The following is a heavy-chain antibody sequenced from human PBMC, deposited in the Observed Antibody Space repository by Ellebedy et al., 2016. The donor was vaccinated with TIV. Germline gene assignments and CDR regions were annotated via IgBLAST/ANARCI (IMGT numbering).Heavy chain of an antibody. Sequence: AASVKVSCKASGYIFTSYDINWLLQATGQGLEWMGWMNPNSGNRGYALKSQDRLTITRNTHINTAHLDLSSLRSEDMAVYYCARARGAVAQSFDLWGQGTVVTVSS. V-gene: IGHV1-8*01. CDR2: MNPNSGNR. CDR1: GYIFTSYD. J-gene: IGHJ3*01. D-gene: IGHD2-21*01. CDR3: ARARGAVAQSFDL.